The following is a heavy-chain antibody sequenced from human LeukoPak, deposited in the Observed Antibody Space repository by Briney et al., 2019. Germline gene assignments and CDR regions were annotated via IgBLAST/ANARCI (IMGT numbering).Heavy chain of an antibody. J-gene: IGHJ4*02. Sequence: GESLKISCKGSGYSFTSYWIGWVRQMPGKGLEWMGIIYPGDSGTRYSPSFQGQVTISADKSISAAYLQWSSLKASDTAMYYCAREKVETAFDYWGQGTLVTVSS. CDR3: AREKVETAFDY. CDR1: GYSFTSYW. V-gene: IGHV5-51*01. D-gene: IGHD5-24*01. CDR2: IYPGDSGT.